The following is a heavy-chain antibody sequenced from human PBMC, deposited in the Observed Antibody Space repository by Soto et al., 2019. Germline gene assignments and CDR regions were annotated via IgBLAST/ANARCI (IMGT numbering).Heavy chain of an antibody. D-gene: IGHD3-3*01. V-gene: IGHV1-18*01. J-gene: IGHJ5*02. CDR1: GYTFTSYG. CDR3: ARDRLITIFGVVNPGWFDP. Sequence: QVQLVQYGAEVKKPGASVKVSCKASGYTFTSYGISWVRQAPGQGLEWMGWISAYNGNTNYAQKLQGRVTMTTDTSASTAYMELRSLRSDDTAVYYCARDRLITIFGVVNPGWFDPWGQGTLVTVSS. CDR2: ISAYNGNT.